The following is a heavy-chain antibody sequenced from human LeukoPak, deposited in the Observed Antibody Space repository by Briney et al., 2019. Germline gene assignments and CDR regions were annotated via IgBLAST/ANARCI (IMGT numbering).Heavy chain of an antibody. CDR3: AKGFVEPRPHYFDY. V-gene: IGHV3-23*01. CDR1: GFTFSDYG. CDR2: ISGRGGGT. J-gene: IGHJ4*02. D-gene: IGHD6-6*01. Sequence: GGSLRLSCAASGFTFSDYGMSWVRQAPGKGLEWVSTISGRGGGTYSADSVKGRFTISRDNSKNTLYLQMNSLSAADTGIYYCAKGFVEPRPHYFDYWGQGTLVTVSS.